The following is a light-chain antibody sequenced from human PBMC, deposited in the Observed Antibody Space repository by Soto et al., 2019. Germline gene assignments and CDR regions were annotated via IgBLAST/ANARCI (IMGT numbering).Light chain of an antibody. CDR2: TNT. V-gene: IGLV1-44*01. Sequence: QAMVTQPPSASGTPGQSVSISCSGSRSNIGTNPVNWYQQLPGTAPKLLFYTNTQRPSGVPDRFSASKSGTSASLAISGLQSEDEADYYCAAWDDSLNSVIFGGGTKLTVL. CDR3: AAWDDSLNSVI. J-gene: IGLJ2*01. CDR1: RSNIGTNP.